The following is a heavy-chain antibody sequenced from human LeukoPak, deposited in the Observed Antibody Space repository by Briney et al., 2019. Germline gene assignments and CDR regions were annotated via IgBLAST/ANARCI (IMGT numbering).Heavy chain of an antibody. J-gene: IGHJ3*02. D-gene: IGHD3-22*01. CDR2: IYYSGST. CDR3: ARDVNSSGYYLHDAFDI. CDR1: GGSISSGGYY. Sequence: PSETLSLTCTVSGGSISSGGYYWSWIRQHPGKGLEWIGYIYYSGSTYYNPSLKSRVTISVDTSKNQFSLKLSSVTAADTAVYCCARDVNSSGYYLHDAFDIWGQGTMVTVSS. V-gene: IGHV4-31*03.